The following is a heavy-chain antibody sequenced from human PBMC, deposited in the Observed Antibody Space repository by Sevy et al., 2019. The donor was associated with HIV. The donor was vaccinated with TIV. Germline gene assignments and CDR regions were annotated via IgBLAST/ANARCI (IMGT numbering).Heavy chain of an antibody. J-gene: IGHJ4*02. CDR3: ARDQVSVCSLPGGY. CDR1: GFTFSSYA. CDR2: ISYDGSNK. D-gene: IGHD2-8*01. V-gene: IGHV3-30-3*01. Sequence: QLGGSLRLSCAASGFTFSSYAMHWVRQAPGKGLEWVAVISYDGSNKYYADSVKGRFTISRDNSKNTLYLQMNSLRAEDTAVYYCARDQVSVCSLPGGYWGQGTLVTVSS.